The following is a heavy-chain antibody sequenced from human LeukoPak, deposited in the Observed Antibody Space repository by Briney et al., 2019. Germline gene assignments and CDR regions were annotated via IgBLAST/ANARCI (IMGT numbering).Heavy chain of an antibody. CDR3: ARGWSYYGSGSYYFDY. Sequence: SETLSLTCAVYGGSFSGYYWSWIRQPPGKGLEWIGEINHSGSTNYNPSLKSRVTISVDTSKSQFSLKLSSVTAADTAVYYCARGWSYYGSGSYYFDYWGQGTLVTVSS. CDR1: GGSFSGYY. D-gene: IGHD3-10*01. V-gene: IGHV4-34*01. J-gene: IGHJ4*02. CDR2: INHSGST.